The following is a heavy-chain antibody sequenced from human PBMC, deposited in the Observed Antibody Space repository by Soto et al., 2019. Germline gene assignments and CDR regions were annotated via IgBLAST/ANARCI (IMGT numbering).Heavy chain of an antibody. CDR2: INDSGGST. V-gene: IGHV3-23*01. Sequence: GGALRLSCAASGFTCNRYAMNWVRQAPGKGLEWVSTINDSGGSTYYAGSVKGRFTISRDNSKNTLYLQMNSLRAEDTAVYYCAKSITISPNWFDPWGQGTLVTVSS. J-gene: IGHJ5*02. CDR3: AKSITISPNWFDP. D-gene: IGHD3-3*01. CDR1: GFTCNRYA.